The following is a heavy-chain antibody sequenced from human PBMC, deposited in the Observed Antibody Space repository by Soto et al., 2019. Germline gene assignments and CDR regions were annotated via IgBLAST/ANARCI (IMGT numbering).Heavy chain of an antibody. D-gene: IGHD5-12*01. V-gene: IGHV1-69*12. CDR2: IIPIFGTA. CDR1: GGTFSSYA. Sequence: QVQLVQSGAEVKKPGSSVKVSCKASGGTFSSYAISWVRQAPGQGLEWMGGIIPIFGTANYAQKFQGRVTITADESTSTAYRERRSLRSEDTAVYYCARTGGGYDRRMWVDYRGQGTLVTVSS. CDR3: ARTGGGYDRRMWVDY. J-gene: IGHJ4*02.